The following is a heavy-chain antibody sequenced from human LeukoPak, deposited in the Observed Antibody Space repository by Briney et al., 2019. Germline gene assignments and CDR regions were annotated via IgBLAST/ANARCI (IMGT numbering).Heavy chain of an antibody. CDR2: IYYSGGT. J-gene: IGHJ4*02. V-gene: IGHV4-59*01. D-gene: IGHD6-6*01. CDR1: GGSISTYY. Sequence: PSETPSLTCTVSGGSISTYYWSWIRQPPGKGLEWIGYIYYSGGTNYNPSLKSRVTISVDTSKNQFSLRLSSVTAADTAVYFCASGSSSSNFDYWGQGTLVTVSS. CDR3: ASGSSSSNFDY.